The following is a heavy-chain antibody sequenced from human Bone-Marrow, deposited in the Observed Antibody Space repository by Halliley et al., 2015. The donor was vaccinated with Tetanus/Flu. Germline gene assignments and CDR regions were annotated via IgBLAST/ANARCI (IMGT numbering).Heavy chain of an antibody. D-gene: IGHD6-6*01. CDR3: ARDRRPNPSNNSYNGLDV. CDR2: ISTSTSYT. J-gene: IGHJ6*02. CDR1: GFTFSDYY. V-gene: IGHV3-11*06. Sequence: SLRLSCAASGFTFSDYYMSWIRQAPGKGLEWVSYISTSTSYTKYSDSVKGRFTISRDNAKNSLFLQMNSLRAEDTAVYYCARDRRPNPSNNSYNGLDVWGQGTTVSVSS.